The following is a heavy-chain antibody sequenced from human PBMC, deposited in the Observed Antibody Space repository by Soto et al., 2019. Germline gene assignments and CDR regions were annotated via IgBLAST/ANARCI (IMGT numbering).Heavy chain of an antibody. CDR2: MYYSGST. D-gene: IGHD5-18*01. V-gene: IGHV4-39*01. J-gene: IGHJ1*01. Sequence: LSLTCTVSGGSISSGSYYWAWIRQPPGKGLEWIGSMYYSGSTYYNPSLKSRVTISADTFRNQFSLKLSSVTAADTAVYYCARDTYRQKGNFQHWGQGTLVTVSS. CDR1: GGSISSGSYY. CDR3: ARDTYRQKGNFQH.